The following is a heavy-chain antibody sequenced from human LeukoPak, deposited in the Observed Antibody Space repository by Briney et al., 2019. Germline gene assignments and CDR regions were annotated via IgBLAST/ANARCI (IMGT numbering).Heavy chain of an antibody. CDR1: GFTFSSYS. J-gene: IGHJ4*02. V-gene: IGHV3-21*01. Sequence: GGSLRLSCAASGFTFSSYSMNWVRQAPGKGLEWVSSISSSSSYIYYADSVKGRFTISRDNAKNSLYLQMNNLRAEDTAVYYCARGDSSGYYPYYFDYWGQGTLVTVSS. CDR2: ISSSSSYI. CDR3: ARGDSSGYYPYYFDY. D-gene: IGHD3-22*01.